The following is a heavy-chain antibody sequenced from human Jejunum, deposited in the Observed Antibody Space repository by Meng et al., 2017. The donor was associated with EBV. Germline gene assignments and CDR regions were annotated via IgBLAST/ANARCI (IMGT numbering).Heavy chain of an antibody. V-gene: IGHV3-21*01. J-gene: IGHJ4*02. CDR1: GFTFRSYN. CDR3: ARGQLESYRDDY. CDR2: ISSSGNFI. D-gene: IGHD3-3*01. Sequence: EVQLVEFGGGRVKPGGPLRLSCAASGFTFRSYNMNWVRQAPGKGLDWVSSISSSGNFIYYANSVKGRFTISRDNAKNSLYLQMNSLRAEDTAVYYCARGQLESYRDDYWGLGPLVTVSS.